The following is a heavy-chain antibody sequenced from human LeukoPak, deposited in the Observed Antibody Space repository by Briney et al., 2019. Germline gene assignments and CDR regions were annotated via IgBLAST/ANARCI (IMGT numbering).Heavy chain of an antibody. CDR2: IYPSGNT. Sequence: SSETLSLTCAVSGDSISSSRHYWSWIRQPAGKGLEWIGRIYPSGNTNYNPSLKSRVTISLDTSKNQFSLNLRSVTAADTAVYYCARDGVVTMELDYWGQGTLVTVSS. CDR3: ARDGVVTMELDY. CDR1: GDSISSSRHY. D-gene: IGHD3-3*01. V-gene: IGHV4-61*02. J-gene: IGHJ4*02.